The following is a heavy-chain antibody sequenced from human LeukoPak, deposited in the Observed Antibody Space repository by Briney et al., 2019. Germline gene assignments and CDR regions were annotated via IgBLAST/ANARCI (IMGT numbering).Heavy chain of an antibody. J-gene: IGHJ6*03. CDR2: IYYSGTT. CDR3: ARGISAYYYMDV. V-gene: IGHV4-59*01. CDR1: GGSTSSYY. Sequence: SETLSLTCTASGGSTSSYYWSWIRQPPGKGLEWIGYIYYSGTTNYNPSLKSRVTISVDTSEKQFSLKLRSVTAEDTAMYYCARGISAYYYMDVWGKGTTVTVSS.